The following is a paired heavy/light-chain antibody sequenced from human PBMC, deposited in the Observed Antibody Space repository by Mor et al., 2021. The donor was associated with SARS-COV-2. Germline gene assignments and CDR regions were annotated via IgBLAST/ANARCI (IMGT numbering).Heavy chain of an antibody. Sequence: EVQLVESGGGLVQPGGSLRLSCAASGFTFSDYYMDWVRQAPGKGLEWVGRTRNKIKGYTTDYAASVKGRFTISRDDSTNSLFLQMTSLRTEDTAVYRCARLSSSSGSDYYFDYWGQGTLVTVSS. CDR2: TRNKIKGYTT. CDR1: GFTFSDYY. J-gene: IGHJ4*02. V-gene: IGHV3-72*01. D-gene: IGHD6-6*01. CDR3: ARLSSSSGSDYYFDY.
Light chain of an antibody. CDR3: GTWDTSLSARV. Sequence: QSVLTQPPSVSAAPGQKVTISCSGGSSNIGNNYVSWYQQLPGTAPKLLIYDNNKRPSGIPDRFSGSKSGTSATLGITGLLTGDEADYYCGTWDTSLSARVFGGGTELTVL. J-gene: IGLJ3*02. V-gene: IGLV1-51*01. CDR2: DNN. CDR1: SSNIGNNY.